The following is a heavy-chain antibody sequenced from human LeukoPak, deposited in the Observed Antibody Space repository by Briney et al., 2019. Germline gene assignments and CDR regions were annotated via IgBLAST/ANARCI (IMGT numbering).Heavy chain of an antibody. Sequence: GGSLRLSCAASGFTFNRYWMSWVRQAPGKELQWVANIKQDGSAKYYVDSVKGRFTISRDNAKNSLYLQMNSLRAEDTAVYYCARRSMAVAGPFDYWGQGTLVTVSS. CDR1: GFTFNRYW. D-gene: IGHD6-19*01. CDR2: IKQDGSAK. CDR3: ARRSMAVAGPFDY. J-gene: IGHJ4*02. V-gene: IGHV3-7*01.